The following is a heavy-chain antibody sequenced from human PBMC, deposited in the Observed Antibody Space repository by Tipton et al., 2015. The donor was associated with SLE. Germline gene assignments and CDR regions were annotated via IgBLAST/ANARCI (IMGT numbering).Heavy chain of an antibody. V-gene: IGHV4-39*07. D-gene: IGHD3-22*01. CDR1: GGSISSSSYY. CDR3: ARDRDDSSGLYYFDY. Sequence: TLSLTCTVSGGSISSSSYYWGWIRQPPGKGLEWIGSIYYSGSTYYNPSLKSRVTISVDTSKNQFSLKLSSVTAADTAVYYCARDRDDSSGLYYFDYWGQGTLVTVSS. J-gene: IGHJ4*02. CDR2: IYYSGST.